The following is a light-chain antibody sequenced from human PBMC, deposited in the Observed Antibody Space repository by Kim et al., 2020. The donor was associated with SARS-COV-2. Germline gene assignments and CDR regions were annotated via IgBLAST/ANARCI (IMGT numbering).Light chain of an antibody. CDR3: QQYNSYSTT. CDR2: DAS. J-gene: IGKJ2*01. V-gene: IGKV1-5*01. Sequence: SASVGDRVTITCRASQSISSWLAWYQQKPGKAPKLLIYDASSLESGVPSRFSGSGSGTEFTLTISSLQHDDFATYYCQQYNSYSTTFGQGTKLEI. CDR1: QSISSW.